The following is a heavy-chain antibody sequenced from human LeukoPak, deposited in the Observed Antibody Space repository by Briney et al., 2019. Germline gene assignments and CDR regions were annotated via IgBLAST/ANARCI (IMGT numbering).Heavy chain of an antibody. CDR1: GLTFSTYS. J-gene: IGHJ4*02. CDR2: ISSSSSSTI. V-gene: IGHV3-48*02. CDR3: ARGYSSSSGKALDY. D-gene: IGHD6-6*01. Sequence: GGSLRLSCAASGLTFSTYSMNWVRQAPGEGLEWVSYISSSSSSTIYYADSVKGRFTISRDNAKNSLHLQMNSLRDEDTAVYYCARGYSSSSGKALDYWGQGTLVTVSS.